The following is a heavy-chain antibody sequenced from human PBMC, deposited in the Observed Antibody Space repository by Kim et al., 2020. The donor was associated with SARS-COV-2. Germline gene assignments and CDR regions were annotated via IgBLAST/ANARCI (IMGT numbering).Heavy chain of an antibody. V-gene: IGHV3-30*18. Sequence: GGSLRLSCAASGFTFGDFGMYWVRQAPGKGLEWVALISYDGTNKYYADSLKDRITISRDNTKNILHLEMKSLTAEDTADYFCAKDSAPMTYHYYYMDVWGKGTPVIVSS. CDR1: GFTFGDFG. CDR2: ISYDGTNK. D-gene: IGHD6-6*01. CDR3: AKDSAPMTYHYYYMDV. J-gene: IGHJ6*03.